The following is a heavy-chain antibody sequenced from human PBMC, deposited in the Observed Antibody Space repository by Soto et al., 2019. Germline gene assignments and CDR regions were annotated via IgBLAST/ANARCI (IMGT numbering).Heavy chain of an antibody. V-gene: IGHV3-30-3*01. CDR1: GFTCSSYA. Sequence: GGPLRLSCAASGFTCSSYAMHWVRQAPGKGLEWVAVISYDGSNKYYADSVKGRFTISRDNSKNTLYLQMNSLRAEDTAVYYCARELNYFDSSGYYPGAFDIWGQGTMVTVSS. D-gene: IGHD3-22*01. CDR2: ISYDGSNK. J-gene: IGHJ3*02. CDR3: ARELNYFDSSGYYPGAFDI.